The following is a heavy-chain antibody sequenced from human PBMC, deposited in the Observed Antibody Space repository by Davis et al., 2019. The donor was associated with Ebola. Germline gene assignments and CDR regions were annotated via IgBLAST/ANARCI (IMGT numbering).Heavy chain of an antibody. CDR3: ARLGSSSAWYFDL. J-gene: IGHJ2*01. V-gene: IGHV3-23*01. CDR2: ISGSGGST. CDR1: GFTFSSYA. Sequence: GESLKISCAASGFTFSSYAMSWVRQAPGKGLEWVSAISGSGGSTYYADSVKGRFTISRDNSKNSLYLQMNSLRDEDTAVYYCARLGSSSAWYFDLWGRGTLVTVSS. D-gene: IGHD6-6*01.